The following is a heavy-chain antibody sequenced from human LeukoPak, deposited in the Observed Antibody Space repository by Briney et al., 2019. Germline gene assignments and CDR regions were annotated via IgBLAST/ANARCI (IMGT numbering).Heavy chain of an antibody. CDR3: AKWAEYYYDSSGSIPGY. Sequence: PGGSLRLSCAASGFTFSSYSMNWVRQAPGKGLEWVAFIRYDGSNKYYADSVKGRFTISRDNSKNTLYLQMNSLRAEDTAVYYCAKWAEYYYDSSGSIPGYWGQGTLVTVSS. V-gene: IGHV3-30*02. CDR2: IRYDGSNK. CDR1: GFTFSSYS. D-gene: IGHD3-22*01. J-gene: IGHJ4*02.